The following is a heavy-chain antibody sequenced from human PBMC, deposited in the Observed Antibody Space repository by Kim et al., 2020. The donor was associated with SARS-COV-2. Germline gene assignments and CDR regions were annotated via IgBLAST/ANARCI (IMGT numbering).Heavy chain of an antibody. CDR1: GGSISSSSYY. CDR2: IYYSGST. V-gene: IGHV4-39*01. J-gene: IGHJ5*02. Sequence: SETLSLTCTVSGGSISSSSYYWCWIRQPPGKGLEWIGSIYYSGSTYYNPSLKSRVTISVDTSKNQFSLKLSSVTAADTAVYYCARYGSGSYYWFDPWGQGTLVTVAS. D-gene: IGHD3-10*01. CDR3: ARYGSGSYYWFDP.